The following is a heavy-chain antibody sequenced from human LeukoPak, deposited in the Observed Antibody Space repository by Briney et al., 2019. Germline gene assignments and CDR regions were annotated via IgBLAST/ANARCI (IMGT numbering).Heavy chain of an antibody. Sequence: ASVKVSCKAPGYTFTSYGISWVRQAPGQGLEWMGWISAYNGNTNYAQKLQGRVTMTTDTSTSTAYMELRSLRSDDTAVYYCARVRFVPAAIDFDYWGQGTLVTVSS. V-gene: IGHV1-18*01. CDR3: ARVRFVPAAIDFDY. CDR2: ISAYNGNT. J-gene: IGHJ4*02. CDR1: GYTFTSYG. D-gene: IGHD2-2*01.